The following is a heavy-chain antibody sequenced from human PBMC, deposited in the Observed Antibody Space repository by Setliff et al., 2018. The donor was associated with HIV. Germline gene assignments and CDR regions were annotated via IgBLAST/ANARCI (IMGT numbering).Heavy chain of an antibody. D-gene: IGHD2-21*01. CDR2: IRSKTYGETT. CDR1: GFSFGAYG. Sequence: GGSLRLSCVLSGFSFGAYGLSWVRQAPGKGLEWVGFIRSKTYGETTEYAASVRGRFTISRDGSKSIAYLQMNSLKIEDTAVYYCTRCGPLHCDAFDIWGQGTMVTVSS. J-gene: IGHJ3*02. CDR3: TRCGPLHCDAFDI. V-gene: IGHV3-49*04.